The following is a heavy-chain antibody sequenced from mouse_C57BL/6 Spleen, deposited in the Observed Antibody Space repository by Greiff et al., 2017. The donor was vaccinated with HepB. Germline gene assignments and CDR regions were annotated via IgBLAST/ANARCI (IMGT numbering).Heavy chain of an antibody. CDR3: VKDVSSGSSYTWFAY. Sequence: EVQLVESGGGLVQPGASLRLSCAASGFTFNDYQMSWVRQAPGKAPEWLALIRNKANGYTTEYTASVKGRFTISRDNSQNILYLQMNTLRAEDSATYYCVKDVSSGSSYTWFAYWGQGTLVTVSA. J-gene: IGHJ3*01. V-gene: IGHV7-4*01. CDR2: IRNKANGYTT. D-gene: IGHD1-1*01. CDR1: GFTFNDYQ.